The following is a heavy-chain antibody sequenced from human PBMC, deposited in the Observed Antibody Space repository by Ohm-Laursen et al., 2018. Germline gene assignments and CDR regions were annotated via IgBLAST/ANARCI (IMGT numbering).Heavy chain of an antibody. CDR1: GDSINNYY. V-gene: IGHV4-4*07. CDR2: MYATGSS. D-gene: IGHD3-9*01. Sequence: GTLSLTCAVSGDSINNYYWSWIRQPAGKGLEWIGRMYATGSSNYSPSLNSRVTMSVDPSRNQFSLKLTSVTAADTAVYYCAVSEVRYSFTYLADFWGQGTLVTVPS. J-gene: IGHJ4*02. CDR3: AVSEVRYSFTYLADF.